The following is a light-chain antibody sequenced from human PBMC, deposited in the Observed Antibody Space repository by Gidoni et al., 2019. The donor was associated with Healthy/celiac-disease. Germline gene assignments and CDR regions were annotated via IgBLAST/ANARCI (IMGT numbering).Light chain of an antibody. V-gene: IGLV1-40*01. CDR3: QSYDSSLIAYVV. CDR1: SSNIGAGYD. Sequence: QSVLPQPPSVSGAPGHRVTISCPGSSSNIGAGYDVHWYQQLPGTAPKLLIHGNSNRPSGVPDRFSGSKSGTSASLAITGLQAEDEADYYCQSYDSSLIAYVVFGGGTKLTVL. CDR2: GNS. J-gene: IGLJ2*01.